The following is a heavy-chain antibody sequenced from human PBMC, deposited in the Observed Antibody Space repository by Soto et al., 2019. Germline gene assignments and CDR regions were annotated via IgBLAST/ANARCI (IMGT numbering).Heavy chain of an antibody. CDR1: GFTFSSYW. Sequence: EVQLVESGGGLVQPGGSLRLSCAASGFTFSSYWMSWVRQAPGKGLEWVANIKQDGSEKYYVDSVKGRFTISRDNAKNALYRQMNSLRAEDTAGYYCAREEADSSADLIAPWGQGTLVTVSS. D-gene: IGHD6-19*01. J-gene: IGHJ5*02. CDR3: AREEADSSADLIAP. CDR2: IKQDGSEK. V-gene: IGHV3-7*01.